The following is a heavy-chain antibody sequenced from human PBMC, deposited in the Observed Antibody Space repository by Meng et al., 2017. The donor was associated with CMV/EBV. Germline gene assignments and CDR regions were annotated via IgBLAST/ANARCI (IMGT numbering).Heavy chain of an antibody. CDR2: IYTSGET. V-gene: IGHV3-53*01. J-gene: IGHJ6*02. D-gene: IGHD3-3*01. CDR1: GFTFSSYE. CDR3: ARAGAVLTDIWSPGSMDV. Sequence: GESLKISCAASGFTFSSYEMNWVRQAPGKGLEWVAIIYTSGETFYADSVKGRFTISRDNSNNTVSLRTNTLRTEDTAIYYCARAGAVLTDIWSPGSMDVWGQGTTVTVSS.